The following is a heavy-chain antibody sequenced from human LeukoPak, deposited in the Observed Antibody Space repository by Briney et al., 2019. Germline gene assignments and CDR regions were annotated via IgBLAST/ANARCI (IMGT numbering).Heavy chain of an antibody. CDR3: ARDYYYDSSGYVDY. J-gene: IGHJ4*02. CDR1: GYTFTSYG. V-gene: IGHV1-18*01. CDR2: ISAYNGNT. D-gene: IGHD3-22*01. Sequence: ASAKVSCKASGYTFTSYGISWVRQAPGQGLEWMGWISAYNGNTNYAQKVQGRVTMTTDTSTNTAYMELRSLRSDDTAVYYCARDYYYDSSGYVDYWGQGTLVTVSS.